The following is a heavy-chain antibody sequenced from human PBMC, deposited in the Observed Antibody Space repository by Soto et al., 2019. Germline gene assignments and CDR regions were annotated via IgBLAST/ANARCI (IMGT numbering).Heavy chain of an antibody. V-gene: IGHV3-30*18. D-gene: IGHD6-13*01. Sequence: QVQLVESGGGVVQPGRSLRLSCAASGFTFSSYGMHWVRQAPGKGLEWVAVISYDGSNKYYADSVKGRFTISRDNSKNTLYLQMNSLRAEDTAVYYCAKGRGKAAAGASDYWSQGTLVTVSS. J-gene: IGHJ4*02. CDR2: ISYDGSNK. CDR3: AKGRGKAAAGASDY. CDR1: GFTFSSYG.